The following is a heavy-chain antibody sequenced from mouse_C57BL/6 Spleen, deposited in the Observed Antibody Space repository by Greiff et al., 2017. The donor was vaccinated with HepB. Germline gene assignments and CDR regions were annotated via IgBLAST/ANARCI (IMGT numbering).Heavy chain of an antibody. CDR3: ASGTADWYFDV. CDR2: IYPSDSET. CDR1: GYTFTSYW. J-gene: IGHJ1*03. D-gene: IGHD1-1*02. Sequence: QVQLQQSGAELVRPGSSVKLSCKASGYTFTSYWMDWVKQRPGQGLEWIGNIYPSDSETHYNQKFKDKATLTVDKSSSTAYMQLSSLTSEDSAVYYCASGTADWYFDVWGTGTTVTVSS. V-gene: IGHV1-61*01.